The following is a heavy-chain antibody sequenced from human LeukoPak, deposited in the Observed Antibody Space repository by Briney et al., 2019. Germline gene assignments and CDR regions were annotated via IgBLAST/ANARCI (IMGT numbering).Heavy chain of an antibody. CDR3: VRDLGSGTPFDY. V-gene: IGHV3-74*01. D-gene: IGHD1-14*01. J-gene: IGHJ4*02. CDR1: GFTFSSYW. CDR2: INSDGSST. Sequence: PGGSLRLSCAASGFTFSSYWVHWVRRAPGKGLVWVSRINSDGSSTSYADSVKGRFTISRDNAKNTVYLQMNNLRAEDTAVYYCVRDLGSGTPFDYWGQGALVIVSS.